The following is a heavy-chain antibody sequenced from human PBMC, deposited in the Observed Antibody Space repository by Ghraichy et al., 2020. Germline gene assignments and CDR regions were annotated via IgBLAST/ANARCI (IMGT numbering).Heavy chain of an antibody. V-gene: IGHV4-61*01. CDR2: IYHSGTT. CDR3: ARGEGVSRFLEWSHFDY. J-gene: IGHJ4*02. D-gene: IGHD3-3*01. Sequence: SETLSLTCAVSGGSVSSGSYYWNWIRQPPGKGLEWIGHIYHSGTTSYNPSLKSRVTISVDTSKNQFYLKLSSVTAADTAVFYCARGEGVSRFLEWSHFDYWGQGILVTVSS. CDR1: GGSVSSGSYY.